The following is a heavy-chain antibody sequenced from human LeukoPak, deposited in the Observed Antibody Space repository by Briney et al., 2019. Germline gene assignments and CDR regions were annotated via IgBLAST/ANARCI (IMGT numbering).Heavy chain of an antibody. V-gene: IGHV3-30*03. CDR1: GFTFSNYG. CDR2: ISYDGNNN. D-gene: IGHD4-23*01. J-gene: IGHJ4*02. Sequence: GGSLRLSCTASGFTFSNYGIHWVRQAPGKGLEWMATISYDGNNNYYTYSVKGRFTVSRDNSKNTLYLQMNSLRGEDTGVYYCARDRGGNEFDYWGQGTLVTVSS. CDR3: ARDRGGNEFDY.